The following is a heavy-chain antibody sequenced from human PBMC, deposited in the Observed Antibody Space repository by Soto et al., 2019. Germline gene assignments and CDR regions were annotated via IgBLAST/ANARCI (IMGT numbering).Heavy chain of an antibody. CDR2: IKQDGSEK. CDR1: GFTFSSYW. Sequence: SLRLSCAASGFTFSSYWMSWVRQAPGKGLEWVANIKQDGSEKYYVDSVKGRFTISRDNAKNSLYLQMNSLRAEDTAVYYCARDRYYSGSGSYRTFGYWGQGTLVTVSS. V-gene: IGHV3-7*01. J-gene: IGHJ4*02. CDR3: ARDRYYSGSGSYRTFGY. D-gene: IGHD3-10*01.